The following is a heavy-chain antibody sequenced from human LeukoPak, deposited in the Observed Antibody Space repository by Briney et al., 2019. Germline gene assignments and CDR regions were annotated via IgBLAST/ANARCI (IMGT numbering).Heavy chain of an antibody. CDR2: MSRSGST. J-gene: IGHJ4*02. Sequence: PSQTLSLTCTVSRGSISSGSYHWNWIRQPAGKGLEWIGRMSRSGSTNYNPSLKSRVTISVYTSENQFSLKMSSVTAADTAVYYCARGVDYYGVWGQGTLVTVSS. CDR3: ARGVDYYGV. D-gene: IGHD3-10*01. CDR1: RGSISSGSYH. V-gene: IGHV4-61*02.